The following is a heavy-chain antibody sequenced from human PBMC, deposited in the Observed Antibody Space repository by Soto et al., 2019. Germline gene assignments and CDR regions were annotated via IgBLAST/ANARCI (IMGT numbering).Heavy chain of an antibody. CDR2: ITVYNGNT. Sequence: ASVKVSCKASGYTFTNYGVSWVRQAPGQGLEWMGWITVYNGNTHYAQNLQGRVTMTTDTSTSTAHMELSSLRSEDTAVYYCARPSTGLAFDIWGQGTMVTVSS. V-gene: IGHV1-18*04. CDR1: GYTFTNYG. CDR3: ARPSTGLAFDI. J-gene: IGHJ3*02.